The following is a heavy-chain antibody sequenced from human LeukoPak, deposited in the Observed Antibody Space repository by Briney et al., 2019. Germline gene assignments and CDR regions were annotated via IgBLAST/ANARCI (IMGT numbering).Heavy chain of an antibody. Sequence: ASVKVSCKASGYTFTCYYMHWVRQAPGQGGEGMGWINPNSGGTNYAQKFQGRVTMTRDTSISTASMELSSLRSEDTAVYYCARGELKYYDFWSGYSERGPEGYMDVWGKGTTVTVSS. D-gene: IGHD3-3*01. CDR3: ARGELKYYDFWSGYSERGPEGYMDV. CDR2: INPNSGGT. CDR1: GYTFTCYY. V-gene: IGHV1-2*02. J-gene: IGHJ6*03.